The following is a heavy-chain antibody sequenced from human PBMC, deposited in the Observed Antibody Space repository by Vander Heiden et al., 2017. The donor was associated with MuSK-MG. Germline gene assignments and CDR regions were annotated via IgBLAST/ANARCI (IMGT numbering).Heavy chain of an antibody. J-gene: IGHJ4*02. Sequence: QLQLQESGPGLVKPSETLSLTCPVSGGSISSSSYYWGWIRQPPGKGLEWIGSIYYRGSTYYNPSLKSRVTISADTSKNQFSLKLSSVTAADTAVYYCAKWELRGFDYWGRGTLVTVSS. V-gene: IGHV4-39*07. CDR2: IYYRGST. CDR1: GGSISSSSYY. D-gene: IGHD1-26*01. CDR3: AKWELRGFDY.